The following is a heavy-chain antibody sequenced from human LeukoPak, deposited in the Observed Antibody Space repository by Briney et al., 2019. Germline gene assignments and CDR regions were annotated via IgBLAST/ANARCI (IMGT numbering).Heavy chain of an antibody. CDR3: ARDKPRIAVAGNFDY. CDR2: INPNSGGT. D-gene: IGHD6-19*01. CDR1: GYTFTGYY. J-gene: IGHJ4*02. Sequence: GASVKVSCKASGYTFTGYYMHWVRQAPGQGLEWMGWINPNSGGTNYAQKLQGRVTMTRDTSISTAYMELSRLRSDDTAVYYCARDKPRIAVAGNFDYWGQGTLVTVSS. V-gene: IGHV1-2*02.